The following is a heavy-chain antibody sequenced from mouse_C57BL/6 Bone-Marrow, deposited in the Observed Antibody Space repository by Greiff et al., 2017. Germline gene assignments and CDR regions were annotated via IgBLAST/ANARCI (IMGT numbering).Heavy chain of an antibody. Sequence: QVVASGPELVKPGASVKISCKASGYSFTDYNMNWVKQSNGKSLEWIGVINPNYCTTSYNQKFKGKATLTVDQSSSKAYMQSNSLTSEDSAVYYSAMPPWLAYWGQGTLVTVSA. V-gene: IGHV1-39*01. CDR2: INPNYCTT. CDR3: AMPPWLAY. CDR1: GYSFTDYN. J-gene: IGHJ3*01.